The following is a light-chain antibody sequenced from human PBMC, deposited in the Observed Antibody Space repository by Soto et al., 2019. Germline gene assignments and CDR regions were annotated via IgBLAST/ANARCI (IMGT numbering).Light chain of an antibody. CDR2: EVS. CDR1: SSDVGGYNY. Sequence: QLVLTQPASVSGSPGQSITISCTGTSSDVGGYNYVSWYQQHPGKAPKLMIYEVSNRPSGVSNRFSGSKSGNTASLTISGLQTEDEADYYCSSFTSINTGVFGGGTKLTVL. CDR3: SSFTSINTGV. J-gene: IGLJ3*02. V-gene: IGLV2-14*01.